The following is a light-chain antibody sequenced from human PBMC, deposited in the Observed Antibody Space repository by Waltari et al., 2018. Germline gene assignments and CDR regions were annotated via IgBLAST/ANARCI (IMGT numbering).Light chain of an antibody. CDR2: GAS. CDR1: QTINNNF. Sequence: IVLTQSPDTLSLSPGQRATLPCRASQTINNNFLVWYQQKPGQAPRLLIHGASSRATGFPDRFSGSGSGTDFTLSISSLEPEDVAVYYCQQYDGSVLTFGGGTKVEI. V-gene: IGKV3-20*01. CDR3: QQYDGSVLT. J-gene: IGKJ4*01.